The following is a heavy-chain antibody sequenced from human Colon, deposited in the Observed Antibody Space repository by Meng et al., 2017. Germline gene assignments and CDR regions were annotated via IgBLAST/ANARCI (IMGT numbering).Heavy chain of an antibody. CDR3: AKDYGYYYGSGSYPNWFDP. CDR2: ISGSGGST. CDR1: GFTFSSYA. V-gene: IGHV3-23*04. J-gene: IGHJ5*02. Sequence: LGESGGGLVQPGGSLGLSCAASGFTFSSYAMSWVRQAPGKGLEWVSAISGSGGSTYYADSVKGRFTISRDNSKNTLYLQMNSLRAEDTAVYYCAKDYGYYYGSGSYPNWFDPWGQGTLVTVSS. D-gene: IGHD3-10*01.